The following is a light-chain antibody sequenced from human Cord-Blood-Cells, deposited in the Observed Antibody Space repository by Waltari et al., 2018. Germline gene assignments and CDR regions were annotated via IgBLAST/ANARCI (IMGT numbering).Light chain of an antibody. V-gene: IGKV4-1*01. J-gene: IGKJ3*01. CDR1: QSVLYSSNNKNY. CDR3: QQYYSTPLFT. Sequence: DIVMTQSPDSLAVSLGERATINCKSSQSVLYSSNNKNYLAWYQQKPGQPPKLLIYWASTRESGVPDRCSGSGSGTDSTLTISSLQAEDVAVYYCQQYYSTPLFTFGPGTKVDIK. CDR2: WAS.